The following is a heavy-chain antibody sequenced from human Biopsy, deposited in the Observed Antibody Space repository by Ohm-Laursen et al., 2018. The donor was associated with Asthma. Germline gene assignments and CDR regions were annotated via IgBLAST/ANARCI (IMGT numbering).Heavy chain of an antibody. CDR2: ISYDGSSI. CDR3: AREGVAGTHIED. Sequence: SLRLSCAASRFTYEVHWVRQAPGKGLEWVAVISYDGSSIYYADSVKGRFTISRDNSKNTLSLQMNSLTAEGTAVYCCAREGVAGTHIEDWGQGTLVTVSS. V-gene: IGHV3-30-3*01. D-gene: IGHD6-19*01. J-gene: IGHJ4*02. CDR1: RFTYE.